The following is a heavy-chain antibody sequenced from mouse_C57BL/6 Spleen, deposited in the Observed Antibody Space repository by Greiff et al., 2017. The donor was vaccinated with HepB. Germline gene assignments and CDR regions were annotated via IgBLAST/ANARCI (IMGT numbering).Heavy chain of an antibody. CDR1: GFTFSDYG. V-gene: IGHV5-17*01. CDR3: ARRGITTVVGAMDY. D-gene: IGHD1-1*01. Sequence: EVQVVESGGGLVKPGGSLKLSCAATGFTFSDYGMHWVRQAPEKGLEWVAYISSGSSTIYYADTVKGRFTISRDNAKNTLYLQMTSLRSEDTAMYDCARRGITTVVGAMDYWGQGTSVTVSS. CDR2: ISSGSSTI. J-gene: IGHJ4*01.